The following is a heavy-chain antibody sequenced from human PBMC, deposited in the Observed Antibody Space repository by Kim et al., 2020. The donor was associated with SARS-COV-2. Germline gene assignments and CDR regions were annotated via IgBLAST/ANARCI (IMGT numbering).Heavy chain of an antibody. D-gene: IGHD6-13*01. J-gene: IGHJ5*02. CDR1: GFTFSDYY. CDR3: ARDSGFSGSSWYGPKKYNWFDP. CDR2: ISSSSSYT. Sequence: GGSLRLSCAASGFTFSDYYMSWIRQAPGKGLEWVSYISSSSSYTNYADSVKGRFTISRDNAKNSLYLQMNSLRAEDTAVYYCARDSGFSGSSWYGPKKYNWFDPWGQGTLVTVSS. V-gene: IGHV3-11*05.